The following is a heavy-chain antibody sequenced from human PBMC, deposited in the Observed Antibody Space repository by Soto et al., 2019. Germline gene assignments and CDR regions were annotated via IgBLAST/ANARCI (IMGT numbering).Heavy chain of an antibody. V-gene: IGHV3-23*01. CDR3: ETKITSSTNYYDY. Sequence: GGSLRLSCAASGFTFSTYAMSWVRQAPGKGLEWVSAISGRGGGTFYADSVKGRFTIARDNSKNTLFLQMNSLSAEDKALYFCETKITSSTNYYDYWGQGTLVTVSS. CDR2: ISGRGGGT. CDR1: GFTFSTYA. D-gene: IGHD2-2*01. J-gene: IGHJ4*02.